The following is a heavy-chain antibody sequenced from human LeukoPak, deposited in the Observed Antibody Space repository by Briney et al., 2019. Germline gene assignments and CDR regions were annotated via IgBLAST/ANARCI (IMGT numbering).Heavy chain of an antibody. Sequence: SETLSLTCTVSGGSTSRYYWSWIRQPPGKRLEWLGYIYYSGSTTYNPSLKSRLTMSVDTSKNQISLKLISLTAADTAVYYCARLPGIAAVWGQGTLVTVFS. J-gene: IGHJ4*02. CDR1: GGSTSRYY. D-gene: IGHD6-13*01. CDR2: IYYSGST. V-gene: IGHV4-59*08. CDR3: ARLPGIAAV.